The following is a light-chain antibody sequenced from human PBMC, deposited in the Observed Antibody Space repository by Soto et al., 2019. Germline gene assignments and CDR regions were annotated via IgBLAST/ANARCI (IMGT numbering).Light chain of an antibody. Sequence: DVVMTQSPLSLSVTLGQPASISCRSSQSLVYSDGNTYLNWFQQRPGQSPRRLIHKVSNRDSGVPDRFSGGGSDTDFTLKISRVEADDVGLYYCMQGIHWPRTFGQGTKVDIK. V-gene: IGKV2-30*01. CDR3: MQGIHWPRT. CDR2: KVS. J-gene: IGKJ1*01. CDR1: QSLVYSDGNTY.